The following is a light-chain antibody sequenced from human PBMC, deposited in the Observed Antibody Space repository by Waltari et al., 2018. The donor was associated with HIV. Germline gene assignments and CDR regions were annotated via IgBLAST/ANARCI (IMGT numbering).Light chain of an antibody. CDR3: LLSYGGPRV. V-gene: IGLV7-46*01. J-gene: IGLJ2*01. Sequence: QAVVTQEPSLTVSPGGTVTLTCGSSTGAVTSGHSPYWFQQRPGQAPRTLIHDTSNKHSWTPARFSGSLLGGKAALTLSGAQPEEEAEYYCLLSYGGPRVVGGGTKLTVL. CDR1: TGAVTSGHS. CDR2: DTS.